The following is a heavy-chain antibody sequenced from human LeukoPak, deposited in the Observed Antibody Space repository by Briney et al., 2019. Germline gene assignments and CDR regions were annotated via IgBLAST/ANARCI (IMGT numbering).Heavy chain of an antibody. CDR1: GFIFSTYG. CDR2: ISYDGSNK. CDR3: AKDSDTSGISF. J-gene: IGHJ4*02. D-gene: IGHD6-13*01. Sequence: GGSLRLSRAASGFIFSTYGMNWVRQAPGKGLEWVAVISYDGSNKYYADSVKGRFTISRDNSKNTLYLQMNSLRAEDTAVYYCAKDSDTSGISFWGQGTLVTVSS. V-gene: IGHV3-30*18.